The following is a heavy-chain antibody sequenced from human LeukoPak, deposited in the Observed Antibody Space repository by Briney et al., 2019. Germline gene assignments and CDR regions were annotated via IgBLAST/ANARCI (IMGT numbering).Heavy chain of an antibody. J-gene: IGHJ3*02. CDR1: GFTFSSYS. CDR2: ISSSSSYI. V-gene: IGHV3-21*01. D-gene: IGHD3-10*01. CDR3: ARDLYGSGSYLSSDAFDI. Sequence: GGSLRLSSAASGFTFSSYSMNWVRQAPGKGLEWVSSISSSSSYIYYADSVKGRFTISRDNAKNSLYLQMNSLRAEDTAVYYCARDLYGSGSYLSSDAFDIWGQGTMVTVSS.